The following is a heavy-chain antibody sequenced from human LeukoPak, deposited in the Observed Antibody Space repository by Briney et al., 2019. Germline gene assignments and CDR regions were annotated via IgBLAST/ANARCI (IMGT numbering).Heavy chain of an antibody. CDR3: AKDSDCSSTSCPFDY. V-gene: IGHV3-7*01. Sequence: GGSLRLSCAASGFTVSSNYMSWVRQAPGKGLEWVANIKQDGSEKYYVDSVKGRFTISRDNSKNTLYLQMNSLRAEDTAVYYCAKDSDCSSTSCPFDYWGQGTLVTVSS. CDR2: IKQDGSEK. CDR1: GFTVSSNY. J-gene: IGHJ4*02. D-gene: IGHD2-2*01.